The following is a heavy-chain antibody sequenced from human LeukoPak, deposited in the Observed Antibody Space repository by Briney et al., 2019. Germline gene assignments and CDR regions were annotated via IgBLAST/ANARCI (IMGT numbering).Heavy chain of an antibody. D-gene: IGHD2-21*02. Sequence: SETLSLTCTVSGGSITSSPYHWAWIRQPPGRGPEWIGTVSHTGATQYSPSLTSRVTISLDTSENQFSLSLNSVTAADTAIFYCARSMVTTDRNFDHWGQGTLVTVSS. CDR2: VSHTGAT. J-gene: IGHJ4*01. CDR3: ARSMVTTDRNFDH. CDR1: GGSITSSPYH. V-gene: IGHV4-39*07.